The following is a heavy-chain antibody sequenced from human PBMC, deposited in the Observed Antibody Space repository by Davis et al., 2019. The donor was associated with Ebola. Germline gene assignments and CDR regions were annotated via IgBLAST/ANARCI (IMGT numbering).Heavy chain of an antibody. CDR2: IYPGDSET. J-gene: IGHJ4*02. V-gene: IGHV5-51*01. D-gene: IGHD1-26*01. CDR1: GYSFTSYW. CDR3: ARQGGGSGRLTSFDS. Sequence: GESLKISCKGSGYSFTSYWIAWVRQMPGKGLECMGIIYPGDSETRYSPSFQGQVTISADKSITTAYLQWRSLKASDTAIYYCARQGGGSGRLTSFDSWGQGTLVTVSS.